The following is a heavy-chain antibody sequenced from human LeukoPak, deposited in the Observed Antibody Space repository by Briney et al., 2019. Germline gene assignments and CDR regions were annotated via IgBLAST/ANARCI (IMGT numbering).Heavy chain of an antibody. V-gene: IGHV1-2*02. CDR2: INPNSGGT. D-gene: IGHD3-22*01. Sequence: GASVKVSCKASGYTFTGYYMHWVRQAPGQGLEWMGWINPNSGGTNYAQKFQGRVTMTRDTSISTAYMELSRLRSDDTAVYYCALSNYYDSSGYPFWYYCYMDVWGKGTTVTISS. CDR3: ALSNYYDSSGYPFWYYCYMDV. J-gene: IGHJ6*03. CDR1: GYTFTGYY.